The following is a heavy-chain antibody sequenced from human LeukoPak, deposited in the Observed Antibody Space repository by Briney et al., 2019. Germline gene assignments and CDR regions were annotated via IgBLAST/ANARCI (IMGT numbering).Heavy chain of an antibody. V-gene: IGHV1-2*02. CDR3: ARLWSTSTWRTFDS. Sequence: ASVKVSCKASGYTFTAYYMHWVRQAPGQGLEWMGWISPSTGGSNSAPKFQGRVTMTRDTSISTAYMQLSSLNSDDTAVYYCARLWSTSTWRTFDSWGQGTLVTVSS. CDR1: GYTFTAYY. D-gene: IGHD2/OR15-2a*01. J-gene: IGHJ4*02. CDR2: ISPSTGGS.